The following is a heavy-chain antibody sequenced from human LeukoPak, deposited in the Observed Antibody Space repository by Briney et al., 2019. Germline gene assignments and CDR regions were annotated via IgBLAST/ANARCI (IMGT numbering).Heavy chain of an antibody. V-gene: IGHV3-30-3*01. CDR2: ISYDGSNK. Sequence: PGRSLRLSCAASGFTFSSYAMHWVRQAPGKGLEWVAVISYDGSNKYYADSVKGRFTISRDNSKNTLYLQMNSLRAEDTAVYYCARDAKYQLLFVGAFDIWAKGQWSPSLQ. CDR3: ARDAKYQLLFVGAFDI. D-gene: IGHD2-2*01. J-gene: IGHJ3*02. CDR1: GFTFSSYA.